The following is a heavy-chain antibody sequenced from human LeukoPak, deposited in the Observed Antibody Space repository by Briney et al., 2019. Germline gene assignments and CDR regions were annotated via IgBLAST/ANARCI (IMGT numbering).Heavy chain of an antibody. J-gene: IGHJ5*02. CDR2: ISAYNGNT. Sequence: ASVKVSSKASGYTFTSYGISWVRQAPGQGREGMGWISAYNGNTNYAQKLQGRVTMTTDTTTSTASMELRCLRSDDTAVYYCARGSRPLGYCRGGSCPGAGDWFDPWGQGTLVTVSS. D-gene: IGHD2-15*01. CDR1: GYTFTSYG. V-gene: IGHV1-18*01. CDR3: ARGSRPLGYCRGGSCPGAGDWFDP.